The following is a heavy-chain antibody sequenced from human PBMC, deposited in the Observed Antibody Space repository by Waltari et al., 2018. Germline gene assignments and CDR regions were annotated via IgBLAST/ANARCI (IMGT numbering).Heavy chain of an antibody. CDR1: GYTFTDYY. CDR2: VDPEDGET. CDR3: ATDGGATLDY. J-gene: IGHJ4*02. Sequence: EVQLVQSGAEVKKAGATVKISCKASGYTFTDYYMHWVQQAPGKGLEWMGRVDPEDGETISAEKFQGRVTITSETSTDTPYMELSSLRSEDTAVYYCATDGGATLDYWGQGTLVTVSS. V-gene: IGHV1-69-2*01. D-gene: IGHD1-26*01.